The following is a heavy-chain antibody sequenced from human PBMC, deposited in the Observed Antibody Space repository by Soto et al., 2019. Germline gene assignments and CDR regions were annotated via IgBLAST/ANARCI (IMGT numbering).Heavy chain of an antibody. D-gene: IGHD2-15*01. CDR1: GFTFSSYA. V-gene: IGHV3-23*01. Sequence: GGSLRLSCAASGFTFSSYAMGWVRRGPGKGLEWVAVVSIGGSTHYADSVRGRFTISRDNSKNTLSLQMNSLTAEDTAVYFCAKRRGAGGHFDYWGQGALVTVSS. CDR3: AKRRGAGGHFDY. CDR2: VSIGGST. J-gene: IGHJ4*02.